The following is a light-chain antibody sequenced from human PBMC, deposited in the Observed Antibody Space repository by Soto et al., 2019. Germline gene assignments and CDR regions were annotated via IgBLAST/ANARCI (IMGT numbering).Light chain of an antibody. CDR3: SSYTSSSTFYV. V-gene: IGLV2-14*01. CDR2: YVS. CDR1: SSDVGGYNY. Sequence: QSALTQPASVSGSPGQSITISCTGTSSDVGGYNYVSWYQQHPGKAPKLMIYYVSNRPSGVSNRFSGSKSGNTASLTISGLQAEDEADYYCSSYTSSSTFYVFGIGTKVTVL. J-gene: IGLJ1*01.